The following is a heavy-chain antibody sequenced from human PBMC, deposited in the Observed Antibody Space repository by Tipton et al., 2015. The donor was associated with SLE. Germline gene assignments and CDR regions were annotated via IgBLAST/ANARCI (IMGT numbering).Heavy chain of an antibody. V-gene: IGHV1-18*01. J-gene: IGHJ4*02. CDR1: GYTFTSYG. CDR2: ISAYNGNT. Sequence: QLVQSGPEVKKPGASVKVSCKTSGYTFTSYGINWVRQAPGQGLEWMGWISAYNGNTNYAQKLQGRVTMTTDTSTSTAYMELSRLRSDDTAVYYCARDPLYSSSPPFDYWGQGTLVTVSS. CDR3: ARDPLYSSSPPFDY. D-gene: IGHD6-6*01.